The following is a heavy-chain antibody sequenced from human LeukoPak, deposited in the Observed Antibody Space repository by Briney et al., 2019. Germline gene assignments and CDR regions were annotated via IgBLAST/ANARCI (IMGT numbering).Heavy chain of an antibody. CDR3: ARDPVVHPYYYDSSGYYYGGA. D-gene: IGHD3-22*01. V-gene: IGHV3-21*01. J-gene: IGHJ5*02. CDR1: GFTFSSYS. Sequence: GGSLRPSCAASGFTFSSYSMNWVRQAPGKGLEWVSSISSSSSYIYYADSVKGRFTISRDNAKNSLYLQMNSLRAEDTAVYYCARDPVVHPYYYDSSGYYYGGAWGQGTLVTVSS. CDR2: ISSSSSYI.